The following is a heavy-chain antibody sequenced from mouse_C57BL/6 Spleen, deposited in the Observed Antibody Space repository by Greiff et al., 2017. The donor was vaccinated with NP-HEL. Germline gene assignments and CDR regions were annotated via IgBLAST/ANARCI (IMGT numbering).Heavy chain of an antibody. D-gene: IGHD1-1*01. J-gene: IGHJ2*01. Sequence: QVQLQQPGAELVMPGASVKLSCKASGYTFTSYWMHWVKQRPGQGLEWIGEIDPTDSYTNYNQKFKGKSTLTVDKSSSTAYMQLSSLTSEDSAVYYCARRGTKVVAYYFDYWGQGTTLTVSS. CDR3: ARRGTKVVAYYFDY. CDR2: IDPTDSYT. CDR1: GYTFTSYW. V-gene: IGHV1-69*01.